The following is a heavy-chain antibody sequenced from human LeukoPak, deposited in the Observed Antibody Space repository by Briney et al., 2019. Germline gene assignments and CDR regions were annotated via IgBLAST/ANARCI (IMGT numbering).Heavy chain of an antibody. Sequence: GGSLRLSCAASGFTFSSYAMHWVRQAPGKGLEWVAVISYDGSNKYYADSVKGRFTISRDNSKNTPYLQMNSLRAEDTAVYYCARGSSGYQAFDYWGQGTLVTVSS. J-gene: IGHJ4*02. D-gene: IGHD3-22*01. V-gene: IGHV3-30-3*01. CDR1: GFTFSSYA. CDR3: ARGSSGYQAFDY. CDR2: ISYDGSNK.